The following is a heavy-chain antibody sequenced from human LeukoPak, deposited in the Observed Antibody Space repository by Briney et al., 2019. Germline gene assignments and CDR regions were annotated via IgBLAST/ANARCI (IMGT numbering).Heavy chain of an antibody. CDR2: ISGHNDDT. D-gene: IGHD1-26*01. CDR3: ARDGGGDRYSGSYYYYYYYMDV. V-gene: IGHV1-18*01. Sequence: ASVKVSCKASGYTFTSYAISWVRQAPGQGLEWMGWISGHNDDTNYAQRLQGRVTMTTDTSTSTAYMELRSLRSDDTAVYYVARDGGGDRYSGSYYYYYYYMDVWGKGTTVTVSS. J-gene: IGHJ6*03. CDR1: GYTFTSYA.